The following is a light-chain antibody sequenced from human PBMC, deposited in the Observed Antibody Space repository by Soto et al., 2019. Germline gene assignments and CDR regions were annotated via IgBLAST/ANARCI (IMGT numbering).Light chain of an antibody. V-gene: IGKV1-39*01. CDR1: HSINNY. CDR2: AAS. CDR3: QQSYSTLGT. Sequence: IQMTQSPSSLSASVGDRVIITCRSDHSINNYLNWYQQRPGKVPKLLIYAASTLQSGVPSRFSGSGSGRVFTLTINSLQPEDFATYYCQQSYSTLGTFGRGT. J-gene: IGKJ2*01.